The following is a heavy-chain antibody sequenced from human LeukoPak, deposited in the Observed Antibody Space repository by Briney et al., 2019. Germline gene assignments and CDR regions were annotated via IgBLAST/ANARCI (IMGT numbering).Heavy chain of an antibody. CDR1: GFTFSTYA. Sequence: PGGSLRLSCAASGFTFSTYAMSWVRQAPGKGLEWVSAISGSGGSTYYVASVKGRFTISRDNSKNMLYLQMNSLRAEDTAVYYCAKGLYSYGPKNDAFDIWGQGTMVTVSS. CDR3: AKGLYSYGPKNDAFDI. D-gene: IGHD5-18*01. J-gene: IGHJ3*02. V-gene: IGHV3-23*01. CDR2: ISGSGGST.